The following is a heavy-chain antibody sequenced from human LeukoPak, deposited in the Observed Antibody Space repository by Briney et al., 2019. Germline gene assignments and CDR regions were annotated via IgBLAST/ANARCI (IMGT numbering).Heavy chain of an antibody. CDR1: GGSINTYY. V-gene: IGHV4-59*01. J-gene: IGHJ3*02. CDR2: VYYTGSS. CDR3: ARVKGSPWPQENDALDI. D-gene: IGHD2-21*01. Sequence: PSETLSLTCSGSGGSINTYYWSWLRQPPGKGLEWIGSVYYTGSSNSNPSLKSRVTVSVDTSNKQFSLRLASVSAADTATYYCARVKGSPWPQENDALDIWGQGKLVIVSS.